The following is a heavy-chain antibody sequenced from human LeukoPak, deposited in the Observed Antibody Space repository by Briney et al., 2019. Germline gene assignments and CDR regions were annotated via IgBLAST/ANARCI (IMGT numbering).Heavy chain of an antibody. CDR3: ARAGTPVVPAANNWFDP. CDR2: IYNSGST. J-gene: IGHJ5*02. V-gene: IGHV4-31*03. D-gene: IGHD2-2*01. Sequence: PSETLSLTCTVSGGAISSGVYYWTWVRQHPGKGLEWIGCIYNSGSTYYNPSLKSRVILSVDTPKNQFSLRLSSVTAADTAVYYCARAGTPVVPAANNWFDPWGQGTLVTVSS. CDR1: GGAISSGVYY.